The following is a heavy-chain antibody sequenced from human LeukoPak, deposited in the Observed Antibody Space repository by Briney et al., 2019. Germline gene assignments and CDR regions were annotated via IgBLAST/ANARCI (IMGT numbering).Heavy chain of an antibody. CDR3: AQGHSHTAMYF. Sequence: PGGSLRLSCAASGFSFSNAWMSWVRQAPGKGLEWVTFIRFDGSNTYYSDSVKGRFTISRDNSKNTLYLQMNSLRVEDTAVYYCAQGHSHTAMYFWGQGTLVTVSS. CDR1: GFSFSNAW. J-gene: IGHJ4*02. V-gene: IGHV3-30*02. CDR2: IRFDGSNT. D-gene: IGHD5-18*01.